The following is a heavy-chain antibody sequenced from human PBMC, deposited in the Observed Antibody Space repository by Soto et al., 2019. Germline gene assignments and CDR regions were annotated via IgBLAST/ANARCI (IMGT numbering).Heavy chain of an antibody. J-gene: IGHJ5*02. CDR1: GGSISSSSYY. CDR2: IYYSGST. Sequence: SETLSLTCTVSGGSISSSSYYWGWIRQPPGKGLEWIGSIYYSGSTYYNPSLKSRVTISVDTSKNQFSLKLSSVTAADTAVYYCARHWFGELLSSFDPWGQGTLVTVSS. CDR3: ARHWFGELLSSFDP. D-gene: IGHD3-10*01. V-gene: IGHV4-39*01.